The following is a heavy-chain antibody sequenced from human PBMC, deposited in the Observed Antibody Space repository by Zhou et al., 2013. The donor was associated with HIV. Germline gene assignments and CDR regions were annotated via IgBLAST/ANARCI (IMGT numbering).Heavy chain of an antibody. CDR2: IIPIFGTA. Sequence: QVQLVQSGAEVKKPGSSVKVSCKASGGTFSSYAISWVRQAPGQGLEWMGGIIPIFGTANYAQKFQGRVTITTDESTSTAYMELSSLRSEDTAVYYCARGGNWNYDAWAYWYFDLWGRGTLVTVSS. CDR3: ARGGNWNYDAWAYWYFDL. J-gene: IGHJ2*01. CDR1: GGTFSSYA. V-gene: IGHV1-69*05. D-gene: IGHD1-7*01.